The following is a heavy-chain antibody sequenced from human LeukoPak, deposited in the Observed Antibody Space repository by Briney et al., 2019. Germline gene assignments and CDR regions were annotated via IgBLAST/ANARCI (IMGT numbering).Heavy chain of an antibody. CDR1: GYTFTSYD. Sequence: GASVKVSCKASGYTFTSYDINWVRQAPRQGLERMGWMNPNSGNTGYAQKFQGRVTMTRNTSISTAYMELSSLRSEDTAVYYCARVAPNSIRRPWGQGTLVTVSS. CDR3: ARVAPNSIRRP. CDR2: MNPNSGNT. V-gene: IGHV1-8*01. J-gene: IGHJ5*02. D-gene: IGHD3-3*02.